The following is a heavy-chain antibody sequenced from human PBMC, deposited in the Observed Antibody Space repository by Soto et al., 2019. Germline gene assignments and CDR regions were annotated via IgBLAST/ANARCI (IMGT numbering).Heavy chain of an antibody. CDR3: AREGIVGATSGMDV. J-gene: IGHJ6*02. Sequence: QVQLQESGPGLVKPSATLSLTCTVSGGSVSSGSYYWSWIRQPPGKGLEWIGYIYYSGSTNYNPSLKSRVTISVDTSKNQSSLKLSSVTAADTAVYYCAREGIVGATSGMDVWGQGTTVTVSS. V-gene: IGHV4-61*01. CDR1: GGSVSSGSYY. CDR2: IYYSGST. D-gene: IGHD1-26*01.